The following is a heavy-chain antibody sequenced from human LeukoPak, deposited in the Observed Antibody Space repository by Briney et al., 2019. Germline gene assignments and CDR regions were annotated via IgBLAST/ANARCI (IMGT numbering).Heavy chain of an antibody. V-gene: IGHV3-20*04. CDR1: GFTFDDYG. J-gene: IGHJ5*02. CDR3: ARESYYYGSGSLNWFDP. Sequence: PGGSLRLSCVASGFTFDDYGMIWVRHAPGKGLEWVSGINWNGGSTGYADFVKGRFTISRDDAKNSLSLQMNSLRAEDTAVYYCARESYYYGSGSLNWFDPWGQGTLVTVSS. CDR2: INWNGGST. D-gene: IGHD3-10*01.